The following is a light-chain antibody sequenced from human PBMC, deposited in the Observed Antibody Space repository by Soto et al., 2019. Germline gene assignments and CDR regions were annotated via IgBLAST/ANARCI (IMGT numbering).Light chain of an antibody. J-gene: IGLJ2*01. V-gene: IGLV2-8*01. CDR2: EVS. CDR1: SSDVGAYNY. Sequence: QSALTQPRSVSGSPGQSVTISCTGTSSDVGAYNYVSWYQQHPGKAPKFIIYEVSKRPSGVPDRFSGSKSGNTASLTVSGLQAEDEADYYCSSYAGYNNIMVFGGGTKVTVL. CDR3: SSYAGYNNIMV.